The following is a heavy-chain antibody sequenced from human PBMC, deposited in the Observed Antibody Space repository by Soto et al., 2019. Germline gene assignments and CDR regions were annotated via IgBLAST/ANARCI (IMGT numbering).Heavy chain of an antibody. Sequence: GESLKISCKGSGYSFTRYWIGWVRQMPGKGLEWMGIIYPSDSDTGYSPSFQGQATISADKSISTAYLQWRSLKASDTAMYYCARVEQLLGMDVWGQGTTVTVSS. CDR2: IYPSDSDT. V-gene: IGHV5-51*01. D-gene: IGHD2-2*01. J-gene: IGHJ6*02. CDR1: GYSFTRYW. CDR3: ARVEQLLGMDV.